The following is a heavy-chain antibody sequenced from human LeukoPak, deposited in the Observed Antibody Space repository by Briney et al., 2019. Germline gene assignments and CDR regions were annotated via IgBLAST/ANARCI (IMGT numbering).Heavy chain of an antibody. CDR1: GYTFTGYY. V-gene: IGHV1-2*02. J-gene: IGHJ4*02. CDR3: ARSGYSYGSEFYYFDY. Sequence: ASVKVSCKASGYTFTGYYMHWVRQAPGQGLEWMGWINPNSGGTNYAQKFQGRVTMTRDTSISTAYMELSSLRSEDTAVYYCARSGYSYGSEFYYFDYWGKGTLVTVSS. D-gene: IGHD5-18*01. CDR2: INPNSGGT.